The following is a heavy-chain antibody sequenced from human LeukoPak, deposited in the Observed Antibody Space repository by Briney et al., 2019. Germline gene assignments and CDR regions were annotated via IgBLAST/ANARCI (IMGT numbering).Heavy chain of an antibody. Sequence: PGRSLRLSCAASGFTFDDYAMHWVRQAPGKGLEWVSGISWNSGSIGYADSVKGRFTISRDNAKNSLYLQMNSLRAEDMALYYCAKGPRPYYDFWSGYSYYFDYWGQGTLVTVSS. CDR3: AKGPRPYYDFWSGYSYYFDY. V-gene: IGHV3-9*03. J-gene: IGHJ4*02. D-gene: IGHD3-3*01. CDR1: GFTFDDYA. CDR2: ISWNSGSI.